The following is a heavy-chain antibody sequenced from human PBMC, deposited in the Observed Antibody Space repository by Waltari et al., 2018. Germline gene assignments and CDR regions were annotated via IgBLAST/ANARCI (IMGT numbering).Heavy chain of an antibody. J-gene: IGHJ4*02. V-gene: IGHV3-23*03. CDR1: GFTFSSYA. D-gene: IGHD1-26*01. Sequence: EVQLLESGGGLVQPGGSLRLSCAASGFTFSSYAMSWVRQAPGKGLEWVSVIYSGGSTYYADSVKGRFTISRDNSKNTLYLQMNSLRAEDTAVYYCAKDSELLGGFDYWGQGTRVTVSS. CDR3: AKDSELLGGFDY. CDR2: IYSGGST.